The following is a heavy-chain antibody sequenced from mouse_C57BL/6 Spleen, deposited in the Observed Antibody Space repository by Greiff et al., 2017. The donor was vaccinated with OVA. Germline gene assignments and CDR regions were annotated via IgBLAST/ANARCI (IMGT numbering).Heavy chain of an antibody. CDR1: GYTFTSYW. D-gene: IGHD3-3*01. Sequence: VQLQQPGAELVRPGSSVKLSCKASGYTFTSYWMHWVKQRPIQGLEWIGNIDPSDSETHYNQKFKDKATLTVDKSSSTAYMQLSSLTSEDSAVYYCARSANLVPFDYWGQGTTLTVSS. J-gene: IGHJ2*01. V-gene: IGHV1-52*01. CDR3: ARSANLVPFDY. CDR2: IDPSDSET.